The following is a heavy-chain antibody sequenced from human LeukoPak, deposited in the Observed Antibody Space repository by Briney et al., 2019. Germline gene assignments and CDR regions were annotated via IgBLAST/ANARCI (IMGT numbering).Heavy chain of an antibody. Sequence: GGSLRLSCAASGFTFSSYAMHWVRQAPGKGLEYVSAISSNGGSTYYANSVKGRFTISRDNAKNTLYLQMNSLSAKDTAVYYCARGSYSHYGMDVWGQGTTVTVSS. J-gene: IGHJ6*02. D-gene: IGHD1-26*01. CDR3: ARGSYSHYGMDV. CDR2: ISSNGGST. V-gene: IGHV3-64*01. CDR1: GFTFSSYA.